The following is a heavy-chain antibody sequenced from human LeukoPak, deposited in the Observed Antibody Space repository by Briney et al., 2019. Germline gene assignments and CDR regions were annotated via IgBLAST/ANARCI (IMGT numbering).Heavy chain of an antibody. V-gene: IGHV3-33*08. J-gene: IGHJ4*02. CDR1: GFTFSSYA. D-gene: IGHD3-22*01. Sequence: GGSLRLSCAASGFTFSSYAMSWVRQAPGKGLEWVAVVWYDGSNEYYPDSVKGRFTISRDNTNNMLYLQMNSRRVEDTAVYYCVRDGGTYYETRYYFDYWGQGTQVTVSS. CDR3: VRDGGTYYETRYYFDY. CDR2: VWYDGSNE.